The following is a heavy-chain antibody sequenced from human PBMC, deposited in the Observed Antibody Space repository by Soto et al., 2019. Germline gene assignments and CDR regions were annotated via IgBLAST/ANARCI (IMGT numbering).Heavy chain of an antibody. J-gene: IGHJ6*02. V-gene: IGHV3-9*01. CDR1: GFTFDDYA. CDR3: AASRACDSSDYWVFHYGMDV. Sequence: EVQLVESGGDLVQPGRSLRLSCAASGFTFDDYAMHWVRKVPGKGLQWVSGLSWKGVTIGYAASVKGRFTISRDNAKKSLYLQMNGLRPDDTALYYCAASRACDSSDYWVFHYGMDVWGLGTTVTVS. D-gene: IGHD3-22*01. CDR2: LSWKGVTI.